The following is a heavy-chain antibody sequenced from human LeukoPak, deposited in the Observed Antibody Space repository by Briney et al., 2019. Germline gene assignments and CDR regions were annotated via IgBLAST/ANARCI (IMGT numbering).Heavy chain of an antibody. CDR3: ARAARITIFGVVIITLDY. Sequence: ASVKVSCKASGYTFTGYYMHWVRQAPGQGLEWMGWINPNSGGTNYAQKFQGRVTMTRDTSISTAYMELSRRRSDDTAVYYCARAARITIFGVVIITLDYWGQGTLVTVSS. CDR2: INPNSGGT. V-gene: IGHV1-2*02. CDR1: GYTFTGYY. D-gene: IGHD3-3*01. J-gene: IGHJ4*02.